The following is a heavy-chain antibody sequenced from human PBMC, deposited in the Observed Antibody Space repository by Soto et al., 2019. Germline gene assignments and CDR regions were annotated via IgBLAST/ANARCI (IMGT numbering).Heavy chain of an antibody. CDR1: GFTFSSYA. CDR3: APLTIFGVSSLDY. V-gene: IGHV3-23*01. Sequence: GGSLRLSCAASGFTFSSYAMSWVRQAPGKGLEWVSAISGSGGSTYYADSVKGRFTISRDNSKNTLYLQMNSLRAEDTAVYYCAPLTIFGVSSLDYWGQGTLVTVSS. CDR2: ISGSGGST. J-gene: IGHJ4*02. D-gene: IGHD3-3*01.